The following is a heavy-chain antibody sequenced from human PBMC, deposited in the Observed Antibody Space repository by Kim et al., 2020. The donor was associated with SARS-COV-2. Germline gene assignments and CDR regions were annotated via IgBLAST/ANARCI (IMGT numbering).Heavy chain of an antibody. D-gene: IGHD5-18*01. Sequence: ADSVKGRVAISKDNAKNSMYLQRNSLSAEVTAVYYCAGGHTSYGVTSGDYWGQGTLVTVSS. V-gene: IGHV3-11*05. J-gene: IGHJ4*02. CDR3: AGGHTSYGVTSGDY.